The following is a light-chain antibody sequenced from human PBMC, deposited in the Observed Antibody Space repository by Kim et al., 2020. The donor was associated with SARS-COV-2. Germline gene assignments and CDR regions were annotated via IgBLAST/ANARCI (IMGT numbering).Light chain of an antibody. CDR2: DDE. CDR1: SSNIGSDY. CDR3: GTWDSILIAAV. Sequence: QSVLTQLPSVSAAPGQKVTISCSGTSSNIGSDYVSWYQQLPATAPKLLIYDDEERPSGIPARFSGSKSGASATLGITGLQTGDEADYYCGTWDSILIAAVFGGGTQLTVL. J-gene: IGLJ3*02. V-gene: IGLV1-51*01.